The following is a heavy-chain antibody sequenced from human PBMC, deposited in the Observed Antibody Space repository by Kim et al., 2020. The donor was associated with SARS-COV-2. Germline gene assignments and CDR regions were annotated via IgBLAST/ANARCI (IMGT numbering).Heavy chain of an antibody. Sequence: DAVKGRFTISRDNAKNSLYLQMNSLRAEDTAVYYCARILTGTSPSYYFDYWGQGTLVTVSS. J-gene: IGHJ4*02. V-gene: IGHV3-11*01. CDR3: ARILTGTSPSYYFDY. D-gene: IGHD1-20*01.